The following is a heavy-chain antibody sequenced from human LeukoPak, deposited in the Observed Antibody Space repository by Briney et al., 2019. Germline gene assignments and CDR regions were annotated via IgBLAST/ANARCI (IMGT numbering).Heavy chain of an antibody. V-gene: IGHV1-69*04. CDR1: GGTFSSYA. J-gene: IGHJ4*02. CDR2: IIPILGIA. D-gene: IGHD3-22*01. Sequence: SVKVSCKASGGTFSSYAISWVRQAPGQGLEWMGRIIPILGIANYAQKFQGRVTIIADKSTSTAYMELSSLRSEDTAVYYCARDFDSSGYYWSDWGQGTLVTVSS. CDR3: ARDFDSSGYYWSD.